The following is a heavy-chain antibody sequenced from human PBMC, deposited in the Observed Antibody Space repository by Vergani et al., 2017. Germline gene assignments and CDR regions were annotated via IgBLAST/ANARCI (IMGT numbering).Heavy chain of an antibody. CDR2: IFSNDEK. V-gene: IGHV2-26*01. CDR3: ARILPDYDFWSGYYGGGYYCDY. J-gene: IGHJ4*02. D-gene: IGHD3-3*01. CDR1: GFSLSNARMG. Sequence: QVTLKESGPVLVKPTETLTLTCTVSGFSLSNARMGVSWIRQPPGKALEWLAHIFSNDEKSYSTSLNSRLTISKDTSKSQVVLTMTNMDPVDTATYYCARILPDYDFWSGYYGGGYYCDYWGQGTLVTVSS.